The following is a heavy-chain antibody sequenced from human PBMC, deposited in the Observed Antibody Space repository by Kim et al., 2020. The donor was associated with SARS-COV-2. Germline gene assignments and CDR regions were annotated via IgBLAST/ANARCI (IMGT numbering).Heavy chain of an antibody. V-gene: IGHV1-2*06. D-gene: IGHD3-22*01. CDR1: GYTFTGYY. J-gene: IGHJ4*02. Sequence: ASVKVSCKASGYTFTGYYIHWVRQAPGQGLEWMGRINPTSGGTNYAQKFQGRVTMTRDTSISTAYMELSRLRSDDTAVYYCARAHYYDSSGYYNCDFWGQGTLVTVSS. CDR2: INPTSGGT. CDR3: ARAHYYDSSGYYNCDF.